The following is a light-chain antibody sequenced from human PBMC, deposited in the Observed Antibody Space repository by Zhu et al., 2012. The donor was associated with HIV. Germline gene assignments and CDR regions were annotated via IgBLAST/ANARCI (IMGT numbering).Light chain of an antibody. CDR2: GAS. CDR1: QSIRRTY. V-gene: IGKV3-20*01. CDR3: QQYATSPPIT. Sequence: EIVLTQSPGTLSLSPGERAILSCRASQSIRRTYLAWYQQKPGQAPILLIYGASNRATGIPDRFSGSGSGTDFTLTITRLEPEDFAVYYCQQYATSPPITFGQGTRLEIK. J-gene: IGKJ5*01.